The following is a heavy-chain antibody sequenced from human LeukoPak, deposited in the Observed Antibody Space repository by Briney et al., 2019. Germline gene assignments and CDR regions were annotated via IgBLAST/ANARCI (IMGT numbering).Heavy chain of an antibody. Sequence: GGSLRLSCAASGFTFSSLDMHWVRNPTGQGLEWGSPIGTASDTYYPGSVEGRFTLSRDNAKNSLYLQMNSLTAGDTAVYYCARGPPRGKYYYMDVWGKGTTVTVSS. CDR1: GFTFSSLD. CDR3: ARGPPRGKYYYMDV. D-gene: IGHD1-1*01. CDR2: IGTASDT. J-gene: IGHJ6*03. V-gene: IGHV3-13*01.